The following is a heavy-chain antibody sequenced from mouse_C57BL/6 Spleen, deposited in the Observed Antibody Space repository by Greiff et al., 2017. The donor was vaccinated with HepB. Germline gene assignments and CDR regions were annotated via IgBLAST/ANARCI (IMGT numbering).Heavy chain of an antibody. CDR1: GYTFTDYE. V-gene: IGHV1-15*01. CDR2: IDPETGGT. CDR3: TRDYGSSYGYFDV. D-gene: IGHD1-1*01. Sequence: VQLQQSGAELVRPGASVTLSCKASGYTFTDYEMHWVKQTPVHGLEWIGAIDPETGGTADNQKFKGKAILTADKSSSTAYMALRSLTSEDSAVYYCTRDYGSSYGYFDVWGTGTTVTVSS. J-gene: IGHJ1*03.